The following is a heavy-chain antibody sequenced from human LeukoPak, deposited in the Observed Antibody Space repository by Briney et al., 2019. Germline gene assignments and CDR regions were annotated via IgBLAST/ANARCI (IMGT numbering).Heavy chain of an antibody. J-gene: IGHJ4*02. Sequence: SETLSLTCTVSGGSISSGGYSWSWNRQHPGKGLEWIGYIYYSGSTYYNPSLKSRVTISVDTSKNQFSLKLSSVTAADTAVYYCASTLEGMIVDWGQGTLVTVSS. CDR1: GGSISSGGYS. D-gene: IGHD3-22*01. CDR2: IYYSGST. CDR3: ASTLEGMIVD. V-gene: IGHV4-31*03.